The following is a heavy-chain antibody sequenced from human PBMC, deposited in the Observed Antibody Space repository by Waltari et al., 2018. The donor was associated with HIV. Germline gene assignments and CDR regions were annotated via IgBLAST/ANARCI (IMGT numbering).Heavy chain of an antibody. CDR2: IWSDGYNK. V-gene: IGHV3-33*06. J-gene: IGHJ3*02. CDR3: VKERGPFNGFDI. D-gene: IGHD3-16*01. Sequence: QVYWMESWGGVVQPGGYLKLSCAGSGFTFSSYCMHWVRQAPGNGLEWWAVIWSDGYNKFYADSVRGRFTFSSDNSKYTLSLQMNSLRAEDTALYYCVKERGPFNGFDIWGQGTMVTVSS. CDR1: GFTFSSYC.